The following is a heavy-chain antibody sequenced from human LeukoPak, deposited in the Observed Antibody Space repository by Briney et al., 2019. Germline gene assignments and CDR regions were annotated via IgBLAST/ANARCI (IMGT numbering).Heavy chain of an antibody. V-gene: IGHV3-21*01. CDR1: GFTFSSYS. CDR3: ARSEYYYDSSGYYYLDY. Sequence: GGSLRLSCAASGFTFSSYSMNWVRQAPGKGLEWVSSISSSSSYTYYADSVKGRFTISRDNAKNSLYLQMNSLRAEDTAVYYCARSEYYYDSSGYYYLDYWGQGTLVTVSS. D-gene: IGHD3-22*01. J-gene: IGHJ4*02. CDR2: ISSSSSYT.